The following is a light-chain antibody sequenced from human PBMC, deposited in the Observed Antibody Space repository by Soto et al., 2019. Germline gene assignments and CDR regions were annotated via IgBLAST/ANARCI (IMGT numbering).Light chain of an antibody. CDR2: RAS. J-gene: IGKJ4*01. CDR3: QQRSSWPLT. CDR1: QSVSSDY. V-gene: IGKV3D-20*02. Sequence: EIVLTQSPGTLSLSPGERATLSCRASQSVSSDYLAWYQQKPGQAPRLLISRASRRATGIPDRFSGSGSGTDFTLTITRLEAEDFADYYCQQRSSWPLTFGGGTKVEI.